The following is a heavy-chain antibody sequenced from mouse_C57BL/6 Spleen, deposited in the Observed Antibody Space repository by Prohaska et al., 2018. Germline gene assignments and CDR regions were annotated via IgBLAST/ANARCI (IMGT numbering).Heavy chain of an antibody. V-gene: IGHV5-17*01. Sequence: AYISSGSSTIYYADTVKGRFTISRDNAKNTLFLQMTSLMSEDTAMYYCARLDSSGPFAYWGQGTLVTVSA. CDR3: ARLDSSGPFAY. CDR2: ISSGSSTI. J-gene: IGHJ3*01. D-gene: IGHD3-2*02.